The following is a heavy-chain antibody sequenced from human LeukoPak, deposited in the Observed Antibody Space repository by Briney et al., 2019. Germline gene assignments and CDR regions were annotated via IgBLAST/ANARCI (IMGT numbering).Heavy chain of an antibody. CDR2: INSNSVGT. CDR1: GYTLTGYY. Sequence: ASLNLSSTPSGYTLTGYYMHSVPQAAGPRLECLGWINSNSVGTNYAQKFQGRVTITRDTSISTAYMELSRLRSEDTAVYYCARDRTPLTSGRVATYNWFDPWGQGTLVTVSS. V-gene: IGHV1-2*02. CDR3: ARDRTPLTSGRVATYNWFDP. D-gene: IGHD2-8*02. J-gene: IGHJ5*02.